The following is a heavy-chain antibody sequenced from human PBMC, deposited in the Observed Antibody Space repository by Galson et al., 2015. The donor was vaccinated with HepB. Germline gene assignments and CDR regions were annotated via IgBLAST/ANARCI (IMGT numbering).Heavy chain of an antibody. D-gene: IGHD3-10*01. Sequence: SLRLSCAASGFTFSRYAMTWVRQAPGKGLEWISSITSNGGRTFYTNSVKGRFTISRDNSRNTVVLQLSSLRRDDTAIYYCVRDRTYKGGNFFDFWGQGALLTVSS. V-gene: IGHV3-23*01. CDR3: VRDRTYKGGNFFDF. J-gene: IGHJ4*02. CDR2: ITSNGGRT. CDR1: GFTFSRYA.